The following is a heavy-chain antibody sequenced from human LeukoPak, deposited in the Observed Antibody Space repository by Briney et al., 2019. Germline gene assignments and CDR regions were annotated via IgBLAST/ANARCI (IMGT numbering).Heavy chain of an antibody. Sequence: SQTLSLTCTVSGGSISSGGYYWSWIRQHPGKGLEWIGYIYYSGSTYYNPSLKSRVTISVDTSKNQFSLKLSSVTAADTAVYYCARDSPAGSGPIISIAFDIWGQGTMVTVPS. D-gene: IGHD3-10*01. CDR1: GGSISSGGYY. J-gene: IGHJ3*02. CDR3: ARDSPAGSGPIISIAFDI. CDR2: IYYSGST. V-gene: IGHV4-31*03.